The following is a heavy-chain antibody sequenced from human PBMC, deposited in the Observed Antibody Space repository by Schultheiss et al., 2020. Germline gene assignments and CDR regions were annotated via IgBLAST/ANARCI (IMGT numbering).Heavy chain of an antibody. CDR3: ARAREELWFGEPDYYYYGMDV. Sequence: GESLKISCAAPGFTFSSYSMNWVRQAPGKGLEWVSSISSSSSYIYYADSVKGRFTIARDNAKNSLYLQMNSLRAEDTAVYYCARAREELWFGEPDYYYYGMDVWGQGTTVTVSS. CDR2: ISSSSSYI. CDR1: GFTFSSYS. D-gene: IGHD3-10*01. V-gene: IGHV3-21*01. J-gene: IGHJ6*02.